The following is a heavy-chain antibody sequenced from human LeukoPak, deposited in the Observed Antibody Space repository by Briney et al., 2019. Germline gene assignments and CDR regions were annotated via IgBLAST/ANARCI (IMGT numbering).Heavy chain of an antibody. V-gene: IGHV4-34*01. J-gene: IGHJ4*02. CDR3: ATDTYYYGSGSRLDY. CDR2: INHSGST. Sequence: PSETLSLTCAVYGGSFSGYYWGWIRQPPGKGLEWIGEINHSGSTNYNPSLKSRVTISVDTSKNQFSLKLSSVTAADTAVYYCATDTYYYGSGSRLDYWGQGTLVTVSS. D-gene: IGHD3-10*01. CDR1: GGSFSGYY.